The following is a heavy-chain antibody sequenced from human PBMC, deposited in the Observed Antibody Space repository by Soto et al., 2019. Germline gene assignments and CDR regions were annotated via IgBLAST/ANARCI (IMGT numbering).Heavy chain of an antibody. D-gene: IGHD5-18*01. V-gene: IGHV4-31*03. CDR1: GGSISRAGYY. Sequence: PLSLTCTVSGGSISRAGYYWIWVRQHTGKGLEWIGSIHYSGNTYYNPSLKSRLTLSVDMSDNQFSLALSSVTAADTAVYFCPRERHPTHALLGLVTGGGYSMYVRGQGTTLRVYS. CDR3: PRERHPTHALLGLVTGGGYSMYV. J-gene: IGHJ6*02. CDR2: IHYSGNT.